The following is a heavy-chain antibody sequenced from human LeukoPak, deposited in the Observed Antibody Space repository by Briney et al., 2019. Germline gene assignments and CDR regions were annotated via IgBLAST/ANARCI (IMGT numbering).Heavy chain of an antibody. CDR3: AKAHEWELLGNFDY. Sequence: GGSLRLSCAASGFTFDDYAMHWVRQAPGKGLEWVSLISWDGGSTYYADSVKGRFTISRDNSKNSLYLQMNSLRAEDTALYYCAKAHEWELLGNFDYWGQGTLVTVSS. V-gene: IGHV3-43D*03. J-gene: IGHJ4*02. D-gene: IGHD1-26*01. CDR2: ISWDGGST. CDR1: GFTFDDYA.